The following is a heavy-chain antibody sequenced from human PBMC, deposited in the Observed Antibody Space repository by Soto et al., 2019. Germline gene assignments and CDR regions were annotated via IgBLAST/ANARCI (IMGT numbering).Heavy chain of an antibody. D-gene: IGHD2-15*01. Sequence: QVQLVESGGGVVQPGRSLRLSCAASGFTFSSYGMHWVRQAPGKGLEWVAVISYDGSNKYYADSVKGRFTISRDNSKNTLCLQMNSLRAEDTAVYYCAKDHNIVVVVAAIDYWGQGTLVTVSS. V-gene: IGHV3-30*18. J-gene: IGHJ4*02. CDR3: AKDHNIVVVVAAIDY. CDR2: ISYDGSNK. CDR1: GFTFSSYG.